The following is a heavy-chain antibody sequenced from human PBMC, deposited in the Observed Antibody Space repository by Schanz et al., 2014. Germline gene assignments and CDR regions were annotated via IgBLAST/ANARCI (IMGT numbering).Heavy chain of an antibody. Sequence: EVQLVESGGGLVQPGGSLRLSCAVSGFTVSDHYMDWVRQAPGKGLEWVSSISSTSTYLYYADSVKGRFTIFRDNAKDSLYLQMNSLRADDTAVYYCVRDERISSGVWFDPWGQGTLVTVSS. J-gene: IGHJ5*02. V-gene: IGHV3-21*01. CDR1: GFTVSDHY. CDR3: VRDERISSGVWFDP. D-gene: IGHD3-3*02. CDR2: ISSTSTYL.